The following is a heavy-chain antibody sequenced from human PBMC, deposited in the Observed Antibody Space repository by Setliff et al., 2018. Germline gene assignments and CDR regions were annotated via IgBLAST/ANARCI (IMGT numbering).Heavy chain of an antibody. CDR2: IRYDGRSE. CDR3: ATDGVQNYNLDY. J-gene: IGHJ4*02. CDR1: GFTSGNKD. Sequence: PGGSLRLSRAASGFTSGNKDIHWVRQAPGKGLEWVALIRYDGRSEYADSVKGRFSMSRDNSKNTLYLQMNSLRTEDTAVYYCATDGVQNYNLDYWGQGTLVTVSS. V-gene: IGHV3-30*02. D-gene: IGHD1-1*01.